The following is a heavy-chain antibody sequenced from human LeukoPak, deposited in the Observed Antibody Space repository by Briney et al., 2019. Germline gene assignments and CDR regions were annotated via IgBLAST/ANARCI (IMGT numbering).Heavy chain of an antibody. J-gene: IGHJ3*02. CDR3: ARVRAYYDILTGYYPDAFDI. Sequence: SETLSLTCAVYGGSFSGYYWSWIRQPPGKGLEWIGEINHSGSTNYNPSLKSRVTISVDTSKNQFSLKLSSVTAADTAVYYCARVRAYYDILTGYYPDAFDIWGQGTMVTVSS. D-gene: IGHD3-9*01. CDR1: GGSFSGYY. CDR2: INHSGST. V-gene: IGHV4-34*01.